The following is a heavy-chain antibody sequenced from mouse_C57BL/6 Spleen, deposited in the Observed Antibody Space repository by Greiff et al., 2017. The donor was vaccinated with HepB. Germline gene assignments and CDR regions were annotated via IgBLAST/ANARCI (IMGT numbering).Heavy chain of an antibody. V-gene: IGHV1-64*01. CDR3: ARLLFSTMVATHGY. CDR1: GYTFTSYW. CDR2: IYPNSGST. Sequence: QVQLQQPGAELVKPGASVKLSCKASGYTFTSYWMHWVKQRPGQGLEWIGMIYPNSGSTNYNEKFKSKATLTVDKSSSTAYMQLSSLTSEDSAVYYCARLLFSTMVATHGYWGQGTTLTVSS. D-gene: IGHD2-1*01. J-gene: IGHJ2*01.